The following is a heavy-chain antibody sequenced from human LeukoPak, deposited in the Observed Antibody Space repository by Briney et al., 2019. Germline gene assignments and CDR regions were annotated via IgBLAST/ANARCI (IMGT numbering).Heavy chain of an antibody. J-gene: IGHJ4*02. CDR3: VSFYETY. D-gene: IGHD2/OR15-2a*01. CDR2: INSDGSWT. Sequence: GGSLRLSCAASGSYWMHWVRQAPGKGPVWVSYINSDGSWTSYADSVKGRFTISKDNAKNTVYLQMNNLRAEDTAVYYCVSFYETYWGRGTLVTVSS. V-gene: IGHV3-74*01. CDR1: GSYW.